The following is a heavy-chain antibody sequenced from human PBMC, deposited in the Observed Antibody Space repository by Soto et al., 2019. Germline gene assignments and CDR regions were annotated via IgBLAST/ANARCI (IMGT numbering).Heavy chain of an antibody. CDR1: GGTFSSYA. CDR2: ISPIFGTA. D-gene: IGHD6-6*01. CDR3: ARKDSSSGNYYYYYGMDV. V-gene: IGHV1-69*01. Sequence: QVQLVQSGAEVKKPGSSVKVSCKASGGTFSSYAISWVRQAPGQGLEWMGGISPIFGTANYAQKFQGRVTITADESTSTAYMELSSLRSEDTAVYYCARKDSSSGNYYYYYGMDVWGQGTTVTVSS. J-gene: IGHJ6*02.